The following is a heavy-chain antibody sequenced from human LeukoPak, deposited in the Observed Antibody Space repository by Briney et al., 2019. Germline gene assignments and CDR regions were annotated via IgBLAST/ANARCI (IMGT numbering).Heavy chain of an antibody. J-gene: IGHJ4*02. V-gene: IGHV4-39*07. CDR3: AREGSGSPDYFDY. Sequence: SETLSLTCTVSGGSISSSSYYWGWIRQPPGKGLEWIGSIYYSGSTYYNPSLKSRVTISVDTSKNQFSLKLSSVTAADTAVYYCAREGSGSPDYFDYWGQGTLVTVSS. D-gene: IGHD1-26*01. CDR1: GGSISSSSYY. CDR2: IYYSGST.